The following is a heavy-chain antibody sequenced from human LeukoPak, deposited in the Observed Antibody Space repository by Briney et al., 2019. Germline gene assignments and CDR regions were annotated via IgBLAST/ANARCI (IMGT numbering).Heavy chain of an antibody. J-gene: IGHJ6*02. CDR2: IIPILGIA. D-gene: IGHD2-2*02. CDR1: GGTFSSYA. V-gene: IGHV1-69*04. CDR3: ASGERGIVVVPAAIRFFSGMDV. Sequence: GGSLRLSCAASGGTFSSYAISWVRQAPGQGLEWMGRIIPILGIANYAQKFQGRVTITADKSTSTAYMELSSLRSEDTAVYYCASGERGIVVVPAAIRFFSGMDVWGQGTTVTVSS.